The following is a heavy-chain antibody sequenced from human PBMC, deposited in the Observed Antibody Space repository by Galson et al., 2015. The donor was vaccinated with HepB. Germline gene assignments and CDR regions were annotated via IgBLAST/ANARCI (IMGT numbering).Heavy chain of an antibody. D-gene: IGHD2-2*01. CDR2: IYSGGST. J-gene: IGHJ6*03. CDR1: GFTVSSNY. CDR3: ARDRKPAPHYYYYMDV. Sequence: SLRLSCAASGFTVSSNYMSWVRQASGKGLEWVPVIYSGGSTYYADAVKGRFTISRDNSKNTLYLQMGSLRAEDTAVYYCARDRKPAPHYYYYMDVWGKGTTVTVSS. V-gene: IGHV3-66*01.